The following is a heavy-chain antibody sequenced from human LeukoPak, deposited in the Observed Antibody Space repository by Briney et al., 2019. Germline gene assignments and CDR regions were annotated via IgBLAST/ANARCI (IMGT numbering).Heavy chain of an antibody. V-gene: IGHV5-51*01. J-gene: IGHJ5*02. D-gene: IGHD3-10*01. Sequence: GEFLKISCKGSGYSFTSYWIGWVRQMPGKVLEWMGIIYPGDSDTRYSPSFQGQVTISADKSISTAYLQWSSLRASDTAMYYCARRIGYNWFDPWGQGTLVTVSS. CDR1: GYSFTSYW. CDR2: IYPGDSDT. CDR3: ARRIGYNWFDP.